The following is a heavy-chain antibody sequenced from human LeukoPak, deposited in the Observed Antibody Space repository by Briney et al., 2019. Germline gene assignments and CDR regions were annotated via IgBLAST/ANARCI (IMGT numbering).Heavy chain of an antibody. Sequence: TSETLSLTCTVSGGSISSSSYYWGWIRQPPGKGLEWIGSIYYSGSTYYNPSLKSRVTISVDTSKNQFSLKLSSVTAADTAVYYCARHWFRIAAAGTHNCFDPWGQGTLDTVSS. CDR3: ARHWFRIAAAGTHNCFDP. CDR1: GGSISSSSYY. J-gene: IGHJ5*02. CDR2: IYYSGST. V-gene: IGHV4-39*01. D-gene: IGHD6-13*01.